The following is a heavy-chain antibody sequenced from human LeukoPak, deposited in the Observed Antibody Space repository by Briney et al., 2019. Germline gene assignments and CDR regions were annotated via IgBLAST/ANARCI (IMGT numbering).Heavy chain of an antibody. V-gene: IGHV3-66*01. CDR2: IYSGGST. CDR3: ARDFMATITDY. D-gene: IGHD5-24*01. CDR1: GFTVSDNY. Sequence: GGSLRLSCAASGFTVSDNYMSWVRQAPGKGLEWVPVIYSGGSTYYADSVKGRFTISRDNSKNTLYLQMNSLRAEDTAVYYCARDFMATITDYWGRGTLVTVSS. J-gene: IGHJ4*02.